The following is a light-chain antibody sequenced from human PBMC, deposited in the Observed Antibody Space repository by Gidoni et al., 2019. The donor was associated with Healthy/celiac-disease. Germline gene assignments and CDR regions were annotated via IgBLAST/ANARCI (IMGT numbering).Light chain of an antibody. Sequence: EIVMTQSPATLSVSPGERATLSCRASQSVSSNLAWYQQKPGQAPRLLIYGASTRAHGIPARFSGSGSGTEFTLTISSLQSEDFAVDYCQQYNNGPGFXQXTKVEI. CDR3: QQYNNGPG. CDR1: QSVSSN. CDR2: GAS. V-gene: IGKV3-15*01. J-gene: IGKJ1*01.